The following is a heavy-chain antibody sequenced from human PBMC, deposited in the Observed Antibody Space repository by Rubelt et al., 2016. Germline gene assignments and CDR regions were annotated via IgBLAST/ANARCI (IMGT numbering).Heavy chain of an antibody. J-gene: IGHJ4*02. D-gene: IGHD2-2*01. CDR1: GYTLTELS. V-gene: IGHV1-24*01. CDR3: ATGIVVVPAHVPSRDY. CDR2: FDPEDGET. Sequence: QVQLVQSGAEVKKPGASVKVSCKVSGYTLTELSMHWVRQAPGKGLEWMGGFDPEDGETIYAQKFQGRGTMNEDTSTDTAYMERSSLRSEDTAVYYCATGIVVVPAHVPSRDYWGQGTLVTVSS.